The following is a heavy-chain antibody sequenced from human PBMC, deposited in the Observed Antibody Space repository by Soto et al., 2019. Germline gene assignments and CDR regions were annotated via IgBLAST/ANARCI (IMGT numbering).Heavy chain of an antibody. D-gene: IGHD2-2*01. CDR1: GGTFSSYA. Sequence: QVQLVQSGAAVKKPGSSVKVSCKASGGTFSSYAISWVRQAPGQGLEWMGGIIPISETTNYAQKFQGRVTITADESKSTAYMELSSLRSEDTAVYYCARSQGSSTSLEIYYYYYYGMDVWGQGTTDTVSS. CDR3: ARSQGSSTSLEIYYYYYYGMDV. CDR2: IIPISETT. J-gene: IGHJ6*02. V-gene: IGHV1-69*01.